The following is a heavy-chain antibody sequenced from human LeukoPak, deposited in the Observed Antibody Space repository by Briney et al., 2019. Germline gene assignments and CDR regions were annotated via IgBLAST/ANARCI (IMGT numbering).Heavy chain of an antibody. CDR2: ISGSDAGT. V-gene: IGHV3-23*01. J-gene: IGHJ4*02. CDR3: AKAPLGRCSGAICYYFDY. Sequence: TGGSLRLSCAASGFTFKNYAMSWVRQAPGKGLEWVSAISGSDAGTYYADSVKGRFTISRDNSKNTLYLQMNSLRAEDAAAYYCAKAPLGRCSGAICYYFDYWGQGTLVTVSP. D-gene: IGHD2-15*01. CDR1: GFTFKNYA.